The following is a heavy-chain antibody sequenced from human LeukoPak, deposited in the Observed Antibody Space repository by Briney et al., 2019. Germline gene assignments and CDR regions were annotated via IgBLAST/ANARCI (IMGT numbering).Heavy chain of an antibody. CDR3: ARVADDYRNYFSPPY. CDR1: GGSFSGYY. CDR2: INHSGST. Sequence: SETLSLTCAVYGGSFSGYYWSWIRQPPGKGLEWIGEINHSGSTNYNPSLKSRVTISVDTSKNQFSLKLSSVTAADTAVYYCARVADDYRNYFSPPYGGRGPLVPVS. D-gene: IGHD4-11*01. V-gene: IGHV4-34*01. J-gene: IGHJ4*02.